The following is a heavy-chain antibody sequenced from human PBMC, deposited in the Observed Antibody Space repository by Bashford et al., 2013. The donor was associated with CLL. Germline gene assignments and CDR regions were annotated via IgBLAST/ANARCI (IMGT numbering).Heavy chain of an antibody. J-gene: IGHJ6*02. CDR3: ARVNGYCSSTSCFYYYYGMDV. V-gene: IGHV4-4*07. D-gene: IGHD2-2*01. CDR1: GGSISSYY. Sequence: SETLSLTCTVSGGSISSYYWSWIRQPAGKGLEWIGRIYTSGSTNYNPSLKSRVTMSVDTSKNQFSLKLNSVTAADTAVYYCARVNGYCSSTSCFYYYYGMDVWGQGTTVTVSS. CDR2: IYTSGST.